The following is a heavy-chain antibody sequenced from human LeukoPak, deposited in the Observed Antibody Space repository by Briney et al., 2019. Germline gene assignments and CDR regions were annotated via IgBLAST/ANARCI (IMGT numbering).Heavy chain of an antibody. D-gene: IGHD4-17*01. V-gene: IGHV1-58*02. CDR2: IVVGSGNT. CDR1: GFTFTSSA. J-gene: IGHJ2*01. Sequence: GASVKVSCKASGFTFTSSAMQWVRQARGQRLEWIGWIVVGSGNTNYAQKFQERVTITRDMSTSTAYMELSSLRSEDTAVYYCAADSRPTTGYRFDLWGRGTLVTVSS. CDR3: AADSRPTTGYRFDL.